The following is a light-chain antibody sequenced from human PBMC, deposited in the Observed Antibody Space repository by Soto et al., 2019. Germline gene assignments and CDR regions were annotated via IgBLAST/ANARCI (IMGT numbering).Light chain of an antibody. CDR2: GSS. V-gene: IGKV3-20*01. CDR1: QSVADNY. J-gene: IGKJ1*01. Sequence: EIVLTQSPGTLSLSPGERATLSCRASQSVADNYLAWYQQKPGQAPRLLIYGSSTRATGIPDRFSGSGSGTDFTLTISRLEPEDFAVYYCQQYSGSPPWTFGQGTKVDFK. CDR3: QQYSGSPPWT.